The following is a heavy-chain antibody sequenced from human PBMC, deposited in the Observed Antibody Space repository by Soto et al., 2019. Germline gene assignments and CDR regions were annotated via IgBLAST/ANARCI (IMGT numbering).Heavy chain of an antibody. Sequence: LSLTCNMSGDSYSISTYSWSWIRQPPGKALQWIGFIYQSGVTPYNPSLASRVSISLDRSNNQCSLKLKSVTAADTAVYFCAGMPYTSGLRFDPWGPGTLVTVSS. D-gene: IGHD6-19*01. J-gene: IGHJ5*02. CDR3: AGMPYTSGLRFDP. V-gene: IGHV4-30-2*01. CDR1: GDSYSISTYS. CDR2: IYQSGVT.